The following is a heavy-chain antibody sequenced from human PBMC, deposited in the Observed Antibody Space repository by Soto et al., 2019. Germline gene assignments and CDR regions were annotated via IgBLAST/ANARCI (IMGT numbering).Heavy chain of an antibody. V-gene: IGHV1-69*02. J-gene: IGHJ1*01. D-gene: IGHD3-22*01. CDR2: IIPILGIA. CDR1: GGTFSSYT. Sequence: QVQLVQSGAEVKKPGSSVKVSCKASGGTFSSYTISWVRQAPGQGLEWMGRIIPILGIANYAQKFQGRVTRTADKSTSTASMELSSLRSEDTAVYYCASDSSEAYWGQGTLVTVSS. CDR3: ASDSSEAY.